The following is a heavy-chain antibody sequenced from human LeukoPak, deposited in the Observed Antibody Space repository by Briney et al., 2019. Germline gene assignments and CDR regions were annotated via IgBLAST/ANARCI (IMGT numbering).Heavy chain of an antibody. CDR1: GFTVSSNS. D-gene: IGHD4/OR15-4a*01. V-gene: IGHV3-53*01. J-gene: IGHJ4*02. Sequence: GGSLRLSCTVSGFTVSSNSISWVRQAPGKGLEWVSFIYSDNTHYSDSVKGRFTISRDNSKNTLYLQMNSLRAEDTAVYYCARRAGAYSHPYYYWGQGTLVTVSS. CDR3: ARRAGAYSHPYYY. CDR2: IYSDNT.